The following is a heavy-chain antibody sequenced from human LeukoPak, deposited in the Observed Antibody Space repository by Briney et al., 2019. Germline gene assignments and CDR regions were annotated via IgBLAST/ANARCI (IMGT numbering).Heavy chain of an antibody. CDR2: IYTSGST. Sequence: PSETLSLTCTVSGGSISSGSYYWSWIRQPAGKGLEWIGRIYTSGSTNYNSSLKSRVTISVDTSKNQFSLKLSSVTAADTAVYYCARDDYYYDSSAFDIWGQGTMVTVSS. J-gene: IGHJ3*02. D-gene: IGHD3-22*01. CDR1: GGSISSGSYY. V-gene: IGHV4-61*02. CDR3: ARDDYYYDSSAFDI.